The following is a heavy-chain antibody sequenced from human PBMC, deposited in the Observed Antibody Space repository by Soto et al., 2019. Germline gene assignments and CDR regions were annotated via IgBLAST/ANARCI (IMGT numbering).Heavy chain of an antibody. V-gene: IGHV4-34*01. Sequence: SETLSLTCAVYGGSFSGYYWSWIRQPPGKGLEWIGEINHSGSTNYNPSLKSRVTISVDTSKDQFSLKLSSVTAADTAVYYCARYNTLTTPHFDYWGQGTLVTVSS. D-gene: IGHD4-17*01. CDR1: GGSFSGYY. CDR2: INHSGST. J-gene: IGHJ4*02. CDR3: ARYNTLTTPHFDY.